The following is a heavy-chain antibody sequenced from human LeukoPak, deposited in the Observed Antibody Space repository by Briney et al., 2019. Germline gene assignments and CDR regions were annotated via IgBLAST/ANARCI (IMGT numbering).Heavy chain of an antibody. CDR2: IYYSGST. D-gene: IGHD4-17*01. Sequence: SETLSLTCTVSGGSISSYYWSWIRQPPGKGLEWIGYIYYSGSTNYNPSLKSRVTISVDTSKNQFSLKLSSVTAADTAVYYCAREGHLTTVIYYFDYWGQGTLVTVSS. CDR1: GGSISSYY. V-gene: IGHV4-59*12. J-gene: IGHJ4*02. CDR3: AREGHLTTVIYYFDY.